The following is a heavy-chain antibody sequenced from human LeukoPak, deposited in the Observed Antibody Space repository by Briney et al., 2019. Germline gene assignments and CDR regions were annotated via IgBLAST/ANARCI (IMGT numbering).Heavy chain of an antibody. CDR1: GFTFSSYA. V-gene: IGHV3-21*01. J-gene: IGHJ3*02. CDR3: ARGPLDAFDI. Sequence: GGSLRLSCAASGFTFSSYAMSWVRQAPGKGLEWVSSISSSSSYIYYADSVKGRFTISRDNAKNSLYLQMNSLRAEDTAVYYCARGPLDAFDIWGQGTMVTVSS. CDR2: ISSSSSYI.